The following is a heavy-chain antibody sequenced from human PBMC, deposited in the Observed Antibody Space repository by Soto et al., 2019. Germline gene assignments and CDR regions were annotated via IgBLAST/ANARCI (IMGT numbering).Heavy chain of an antibody. CDR1: GFTFSSYG. Sequence: GGSLRLSCAASGFTFSSYGMHWVRQAPGKGLEWVAVISYDGSNKYYADSVKGRFTISRDNSKNTLYLQMNSLRAEDTAVYYCAKDTHRWSIFGVAAPDYWGQGTLVTVSS. CDR3: AKDTHRWSIFGVAAPDY. CDR2: ISYDGSNK. V-gene: IGHV3-30*18. D-gene: IGHD3-3*01. J-gene: IGHJ4*02.